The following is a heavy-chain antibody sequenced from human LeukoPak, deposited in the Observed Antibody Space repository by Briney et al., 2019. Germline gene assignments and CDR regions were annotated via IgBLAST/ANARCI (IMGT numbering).Heavy chain of an antibody. CDR1: GGSFSGYY. CDR3: AAYCSGGSCYSG. Sequence: KPSETLSLTCAVYGGSFSGYYWSWIRQPPGKGLEWIGEINHSGSTNYNPSLKSRVTISVDTSKNQFSLKLSSVTAADTAVYYCAAYCSGGSCYSGWGQGTLVTVSS. V-gene: IGHV4-34*01. J-gene: IGHJ4*02. CDR2: INHSGST. D-gene: IGHD2-15*01.